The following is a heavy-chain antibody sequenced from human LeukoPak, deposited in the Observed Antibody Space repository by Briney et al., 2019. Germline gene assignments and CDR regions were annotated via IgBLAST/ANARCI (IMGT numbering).Heavy chain of an antibody. Sequence: GRSLRLSCAASGFTFSSYGMHWVRQAPGKGLEWAAVIWYDGSNKYYADSVKGRFTISRDNSKNTLYLQMNSLRAEDTAVYYCATDSGGRYFDYWGQGTLVTVSS. J-gene: IGHJ4*02. D-gene: IGHD2-15*01. CDR1: GFTFSSYG. CDR3: ATDSGGRYFDY. CDR2: IWYDGSNK. V-gene: IGHV3-33*01.